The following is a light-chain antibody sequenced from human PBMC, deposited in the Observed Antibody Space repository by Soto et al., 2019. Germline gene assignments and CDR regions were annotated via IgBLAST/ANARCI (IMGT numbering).Light chain of an antibody. V-gene: IGKV3-20*01. Sequence: DIVLTQSPGTLSLSPGERATLSCRASQSISRYWFGWYQQRPGQAPRLLIFDASTMATGIPDRFSGSGSGTHFTLTIGRLEPEDFAVYYRQYHVPSTPFTFVQGTKLEI. CDR1: QSISRYW. CDR2: DAS. CDR3: QYHVPSTPFT. J-gene: IGKJ2*01.